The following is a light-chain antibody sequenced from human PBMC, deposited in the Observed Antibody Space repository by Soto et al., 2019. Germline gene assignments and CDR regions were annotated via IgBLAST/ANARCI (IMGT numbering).Light chain of an antibody. CDR2: GAS. V-gene: IGKV3-20*01. CDR3: QQYISSPRT. CDR1: QSVTNY. J-gene: IGKJ1*01. Sequence: EIVLTQSPGTLSLYPGERATLSCRASQSVTNYLDWYQQKPGQAPRLLIYGASNRATGVPARFSGSGSGTDFTLTISRLEPEDFAVYYCQQYISSPRTFGQGTKVDIK.